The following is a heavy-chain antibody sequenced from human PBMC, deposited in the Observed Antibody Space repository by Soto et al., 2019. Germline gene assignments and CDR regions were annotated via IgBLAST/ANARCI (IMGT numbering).Heavy chain of an antibody. CDR1: GGSIDSGDYY. Sequence: SETLSLTCTVSGGSIDSGDYYWSWVRQPPGKGLEWIGYVYYSGTTNYNPFLKSRVTLSLDKSKNQFSLKMNSVTAEDTALYYCAKLPGPTGIQLWFLVWGQGTLVTVSS. D-gene: IGHD5-18*01. CDR2: VYYSGTT. J-gene: IGHJ4*02. V-gene: IGHV4-61*05. CDR3: AKLPGPTGIQLWFLV.